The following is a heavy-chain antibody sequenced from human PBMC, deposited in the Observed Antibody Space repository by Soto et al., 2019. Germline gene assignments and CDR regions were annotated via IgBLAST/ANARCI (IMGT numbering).Heavy chain of an antibody. D-gene: IGHD3-22*01. V-gene: IGHV1-18*04. J-gene: IGHJ3*02. CDR3: ARNEGRRYYDSSGFDI. CDR1: GYTFTSYG. CDR2: ISAYNGNT. Sequence: ASVKVSCKASGYTFTSYGISWVRQAPGQGLEWMGWISAYNGNTNYAQKLQGRVTMTTDTSTSTAYMELRSLRSDDTAVYYCARNEGRRYYDSSGFDIWGQGTMVTVSS.